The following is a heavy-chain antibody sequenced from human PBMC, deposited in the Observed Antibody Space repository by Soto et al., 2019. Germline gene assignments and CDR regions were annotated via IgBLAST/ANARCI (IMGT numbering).Heavy chain of an antibody. CDR2: IHHSGST. V-gene: IGHV4-30-4*01. D-gene: IGHD3-10*01. CDR3: ARDSGGLYGMDV. CDR1: GGSISSGDYY. J-gene: IGHJ6*02. Sequence: SETLSLTCTVSGGSISSGDYYWSWIRQPPGKGLEWIGEIHHSGSTNYNPSLKSRVTISVDKSKNQFSLKLSSVTAADTAVYYCARDSGGLYGMDVWGQGTTVTVSS.